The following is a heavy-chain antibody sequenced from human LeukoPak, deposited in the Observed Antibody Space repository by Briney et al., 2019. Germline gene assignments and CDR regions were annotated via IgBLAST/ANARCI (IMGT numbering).Heavy chain of an antibody. CDR2: IYYSGST. V-gene: IGHV4-39*07. J-gene: IGHJ4*02. CDR1: GGSISSSSYY. Sequence: SETLSLTSTVSGGSISSSSYYWGWIRQPPGKGLEWIGSIYYSGSTYYNPSLKSRVTISVDTSKNQFSLKLSSVTAADTAVYYCARVFGSYCSSTSCYSAPDHWGQGTLVTVSS. D-gene: IGHD2-2*01. CDR3: ARVFGSYCSSTSCYSAPDH.